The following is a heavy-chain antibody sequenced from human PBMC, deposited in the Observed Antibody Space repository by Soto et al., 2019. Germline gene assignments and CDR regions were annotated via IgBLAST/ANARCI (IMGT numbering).Heavy chain of an antibody. D-gene: IGHD1-1*01. CDR3: ASVKNWNVFDY. Sequence: SETLSLTXTVSGGSITSYYWSWIRQPPGKGLEWIGYIYYSGSTKYNPSLESRVTISIDTSKNQFSLKLISVTAADTAIYYCASVKNWNVFDYWGQGTLVTVSS. CDR1: GGSITSYY. V-gene: IGHV4-59*01. J-gene: IGHJ4*02. CDR2: IYYSGST.